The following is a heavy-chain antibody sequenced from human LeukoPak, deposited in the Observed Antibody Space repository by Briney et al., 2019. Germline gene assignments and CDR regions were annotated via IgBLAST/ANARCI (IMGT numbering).Heavy chain of an antibody. CDR3: ARGSGAYGDFDY. D-gene: IGHD6-19*01. CDR2: INSDGSST. V-gene: IGHV3-74*01. CDR1: GFSVSGNW. Sequence: GGSLRLSCAASGFSVSGNWMHWVRHAPGKGLVWVSRINSDGSSTNYADSVRGRFTISRDNAKNTVYLQVNSLRVEDTAVYYCARGSGAYGDFDYWGQGPLVTVSS. J-gene: IGHJ4*02.